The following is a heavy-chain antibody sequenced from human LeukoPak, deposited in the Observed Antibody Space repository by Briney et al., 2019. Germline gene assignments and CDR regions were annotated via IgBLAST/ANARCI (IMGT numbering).Heavy chain of an antibody. CDR1: GFTFSSYS. D-gene: IGHD5-12*01. Sequence: PGGSLRLSCAASGFTFSSYSMNWVRQAPGKGLEWVASTDTTSQYIFYPDSVKGRFTISRDNTRNSLYLQMHSLRAEDSGLYYCARRDGVATISGVSDYYYMDVWGKGTTVTISS. V-gene: IGHV3-21*01. CDR3: ARRDGVATISGVSDYYYMDV. CDR2: TDTTSQYI. J-gene: IGHJ6*03.